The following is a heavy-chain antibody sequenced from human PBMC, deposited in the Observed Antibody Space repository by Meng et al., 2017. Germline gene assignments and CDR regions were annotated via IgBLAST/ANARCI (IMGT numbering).Heavy chain of an antibody. CDR1: GGSVGSGNYY. CDR2: IVYSGST. D-gene: IGHD4-17*01. V-gene: IGHV4-61*01. Sequence: GSGPGSGRPSETLPPTCTVPGGSVGSGNYYWSWIRQPPGKGLEWIGYIVYSGSTTYNPSLKTRVTISVDTSKNQFSLKLTSVTAADTAVYFCARDVGGDYETLFDYWGQGTLVTVSS. CDR3: ARDVGGDYETLFDY. J-gene: IGHJ4*02.